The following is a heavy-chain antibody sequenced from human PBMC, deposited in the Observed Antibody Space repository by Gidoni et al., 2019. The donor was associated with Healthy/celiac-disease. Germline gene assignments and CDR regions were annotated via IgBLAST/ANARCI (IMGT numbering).Heavy chain of an antibody. CDR3: ARLYYDILTGYSRFDY. CDR1: GGSISRCDYY. Sequence: QVQLQESGPGLGKPSQTLSPTCTCSGGSISRCDYYWSWIRQHPGKGLEWIGYSYYSGSTYYNPSLKSRVTISVDTSKNQFSLKLSSVTAADTAVYYCARLYYDILTGYSRFDYWGQGTLVTVSS. D-gene: IGHD3-9*01. J-gene: IGHJ4*02. CDR2: SYYSGST. V-gene: IGHV4-30-4*01.